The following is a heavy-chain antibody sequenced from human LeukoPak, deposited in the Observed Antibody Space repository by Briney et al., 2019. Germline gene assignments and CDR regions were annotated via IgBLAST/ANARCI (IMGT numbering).Heavy chain of an antibody. J-gene: IGHJ3*02. CDR2: IYHSGST. V-gene: IGHV4-30-2*01. CDR1: GGSISSGGYY. Sequence: PSETLSLTCTVSGGSISSGGYYWSWIRQPPGKGLEWIGYIYHSGSTYYNPSLKSRVTISVDRSKNQFSLKLSSVTAADTAVYYCARVRNPRITIFGVVTVVAFDIWGQGTMVTVSS. D-gene: IGHD3-3*01. CDR3: ARVRNPRITIFGVVTVVAFDI.